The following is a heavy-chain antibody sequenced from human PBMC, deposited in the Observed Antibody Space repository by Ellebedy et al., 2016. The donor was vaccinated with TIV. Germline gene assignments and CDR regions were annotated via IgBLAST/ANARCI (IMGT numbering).Heavy chain of an antibody. J-gene: IGHJ5*02. CDR1: GYSISGVYY. D-gene: IGHD2/OR15-2a*01. V-gene: IGHV4-38-2*02. CDR2: MYHNGGT. Sequence: MPGGSLRLSCSVSGYSISGVYYWGWLRQPPGKGLEWIGTMYHNGGTYYNPSLKSRVTISADTSKNQFSLKLYSVTAADTAVYYCARTLLGPYLPNWFDPWGQGTLVTVSS. CDR3: ARTLLGPYLPNWFDP.